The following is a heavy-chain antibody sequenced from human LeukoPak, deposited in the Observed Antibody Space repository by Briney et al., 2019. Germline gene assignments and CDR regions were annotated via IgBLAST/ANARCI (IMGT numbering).Heavy chain of an antibody. V-gene: IGHV1-46*01. J-gene: IGHJ3*02. CDR1: GYTFTSYY. Sequence: ASVKLSCKASGYTFTSYYIHWVRLAPGRGLEWMGIINPSGGTTSYSHKFQDRVTMTRDTSTSTIYMELSRLRSEDTALYYCARDVAVVTATQAKAFDIWGQGTMVTVSS. CDR2: INPSGGTT. CDR3: ARDVAVVTATQAKAFDI. D-gene: IGHD2-21*02.